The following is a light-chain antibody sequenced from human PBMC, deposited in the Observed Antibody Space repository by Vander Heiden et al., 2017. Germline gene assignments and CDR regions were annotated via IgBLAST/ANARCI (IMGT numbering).Light chain of an antibody. J-gene: IGKJ1*01. CDR3: QQYHSYSA. V-gene: IGKV1-5*03. Sequence: DIQMTQSPSTLSASIGDRVTITCRASQSINTWLAWYQQKPGKAPKLLIYKASTLESGVPSRFSGSGSRTEFTLTISSLQPDDFATYYCQQYHSYSAFGQGTKVEIK. CDR1: QSINTW. CDR2: KAS.